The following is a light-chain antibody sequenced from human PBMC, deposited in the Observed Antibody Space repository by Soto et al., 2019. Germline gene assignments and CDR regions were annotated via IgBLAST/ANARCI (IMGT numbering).Light chain of an antibody. CDR2: DAS. V-gene: IGKV3-15*01. Sequence: EIVMTQSPATLSVSPGEGATFSCRASQSINTKIAWYQLNPGQAPRLLIYDASIRATGIPARFSGSGSGTEFSLTINSLQSEDFGVYFCQQYDQWWTFGQGTKVDIK. CDR1: QSINTK. CDR3: QQYDQWWT. J-gene: IGKJ1*01.